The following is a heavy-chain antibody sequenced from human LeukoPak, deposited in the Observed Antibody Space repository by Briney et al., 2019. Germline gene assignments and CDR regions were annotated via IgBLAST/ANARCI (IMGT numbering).Heavy chain of an antibody. J-gene: IGHJ6*04. CDR3: AELGITMIGGV. D-gene: IGHD3-10*02. CDR1: GFTFSSYE. CDR2: ISSSGSTI. V-gene: IGHV3-48*03. Sequence: QPGGSLRLSCAASGFTFSSYEMNWVREAPGKGLEWVSYISSSGSTIYYADSVKGRFTISRDNAKNSLYLQMNSLRAEDTAVYYCAELGITMIGGVWGKGTTVTISS.